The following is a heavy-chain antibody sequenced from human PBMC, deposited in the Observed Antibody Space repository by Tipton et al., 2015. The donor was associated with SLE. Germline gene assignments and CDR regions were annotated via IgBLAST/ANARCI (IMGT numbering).Heavy chain of an antibody. CDR2: IYYSGST. CDR1: GGSISSHY. V-gene: IGHV4-59*11. CDR3: ARVSITMIAVY. D-gene: IGHD3-22*01. Sequence: TLSLTCTVSGGSISSHYWSWIRQPPGKGLEWIGYIYYSGSTNYNPSLKSRVTISVDTSKNQFSLKLSSVTAADTAVYYCARVSITMIAVYWGQGTLVTVSS. J-gene: IGHJ4*02.